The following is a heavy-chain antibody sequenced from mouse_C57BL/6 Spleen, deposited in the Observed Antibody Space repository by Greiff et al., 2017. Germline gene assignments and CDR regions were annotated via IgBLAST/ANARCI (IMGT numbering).Heavy chain of an antibody. CDR3: ARSESSGYVFDYCAMDY. CDR1: GYTFTDYY. V-gene: IGHV1-77*01. D-gene: IGHD3-2*02. Sequence: VQLQQSGAELVKPGASVKISCTASGYTFTDYYINWVKQRPGQGLEWIGKIGPGSGSTYYNEKFKGKATLTADKSSSTAYMQLSSLTSEDSAVYFCARSESSGYVFDYCAMDYWGQGTSVTVSS. CDR2: IGPGSGST. J-gene: IGHJ4*01.